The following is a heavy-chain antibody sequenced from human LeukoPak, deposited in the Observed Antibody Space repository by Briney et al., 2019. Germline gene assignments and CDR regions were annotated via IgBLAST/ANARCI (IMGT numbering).Heavy chain of an antibody. V-gene: IGHV3-33*01. D-gene: IGHD6-19*01. CDR3: ARDGYSSGWYQFDP. J-gene: IGHJ5*02. CDR2: IWYDGSNK. Sequence: RSGGSLRLSCAASGFTFSSYGMHWVRQAPGKGLEWVAVIWYDGSNKYYADSVKGRFTISRDNSKNTLYLQMNSLSAEDTAVYYCARDGYSSGWYQFDPWGQGTLVTVSS. CDR1: GFTFSSYG.